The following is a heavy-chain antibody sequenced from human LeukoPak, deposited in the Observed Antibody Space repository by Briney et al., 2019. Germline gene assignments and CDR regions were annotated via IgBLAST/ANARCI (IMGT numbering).Heavy chain of an antibody. V-gene: IGHV3-21*01. CDR2: ISSSSSYI. D-gene: IGHD3-3*01. CDR1: GFTFSSYS. Sequence: PGGSLRLSCAASGFTFSSYSMNWVRQAPGKGLEWVSSISSSSSYIYYADSVKGRFTISRDNAKNSLYLQMNSLRAEDTAVYYCARSFVGDDFSPLGHWGQGTLVTVSS. CDR3: ARSFVGDDFSPLGH. J-gene: IGHJ4*02.